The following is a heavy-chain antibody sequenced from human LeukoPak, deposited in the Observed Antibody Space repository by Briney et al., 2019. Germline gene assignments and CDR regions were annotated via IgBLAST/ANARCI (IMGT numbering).Heavy chain of an antibody. V-gene: IGHV3-30*02. Sequence: PGGSLRLSCAASGFTFSSYGMHWVRQAPGKGLEWVAFILYDGSNKYYADSVKGRFTISRDNSKNTLYLQMNSLRAEDTAVYYCAKDRFCSGGTCYPPNWFDPWGQGTLVTVSP. CDR1: GFTFSSYG. CDR3: AKDRFCSGGTCYPPNWFDP. CDR2: ILYDGSNK. D-gene: IGHD2-15*01. J-gene: IGHJ5*02.